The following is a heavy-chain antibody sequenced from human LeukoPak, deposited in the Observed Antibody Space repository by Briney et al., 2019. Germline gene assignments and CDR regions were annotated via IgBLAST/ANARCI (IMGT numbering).Heavy chain of an antibody. CDR3: AKDSSSSNPYYGMDV. CDR2: ISGSGGST. Sequence: PGGSLRLSCAASGFTFSNYAMSWVRQAPGKGLEWVSAISGSGGSTSYADSAKGRFTISRDNSKNTLHLLMSSLRTEDTAVYYCAKDSSSSNPYYGMDVWGQGTTVTVSS. CDR1: GFTFSNYA. J-gene: IGHJ6*02. V-gene: IGHV3-23*01. D-gene: IGHD6-6*01.